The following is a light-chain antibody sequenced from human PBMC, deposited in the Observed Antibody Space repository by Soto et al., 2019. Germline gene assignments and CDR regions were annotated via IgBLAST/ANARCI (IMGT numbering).Light chain of an antibody. Sequence: EIVLTQSPATLSLSPGERATLSCRASQSVGSSLAWYQQKPGQAPRLLIYDASNRATGIPARFSGSGSGTEFTLTISSLEPEDFAVYYCQHRRNWPPGITLGQGTRLEIK. CDR2: DAS. V-gene: IGKV3-11*01. CDR1: QSVGSS. J-gene: IGKJ5*01. CDR3: QHRRNWPPGIT.